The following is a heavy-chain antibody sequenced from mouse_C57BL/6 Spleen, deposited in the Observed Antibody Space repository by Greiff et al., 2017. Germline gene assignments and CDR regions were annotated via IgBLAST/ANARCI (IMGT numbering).Heavy chain of an antibody. CDR1: GYTFTSYW. CDR3: ARFGGYDGFDY. D-gene: IGHD2-2*01. V-gene: IGHV1-53*01. J-gene: IGHJ2*01. CDR2: INPSNGGT. Sequence: QVQLQQPGTELVKPGASVKLSCKASGYTFTSYWMHWVKQRPGQGLEWIGNINPSNGGTNYNEKFKSKATLTVDKSSSTAYMQLSSLTAEDAAVYYCARFGGYDGFDYWGQGTTLTVSS.